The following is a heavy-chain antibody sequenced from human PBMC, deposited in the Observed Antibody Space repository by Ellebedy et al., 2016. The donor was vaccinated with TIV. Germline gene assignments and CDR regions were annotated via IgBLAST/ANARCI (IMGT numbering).Heavy chain of an antibody. CDR1: GFAFSSRG. CDR3: VTDRGEGGLLSFFDF. D-gene: IGHD2/OR15-2a*01. V-gene: IGHV3-21*01. J-gene: IGHJ4*02. CDR2: ISSNLRYR. Sequence: PGGSLRLSCAASGFAFSSRGMNWVRQAPGKGLQWVSYISSNLRYRNYTDSVKGRFTISRDNAKNSLSLQMDSLRAEDTALYYCVTDRGEGGLLSFFDFWGRGTQVTVST.